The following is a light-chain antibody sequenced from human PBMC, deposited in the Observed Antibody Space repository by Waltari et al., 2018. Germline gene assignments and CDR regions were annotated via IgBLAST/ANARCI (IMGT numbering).Light chain of an antibody. Sequence: DIQMTQSPSTLSASVGERVTITCRASQSIGRWLAWYQQKPGKAPKLLIHRASSLESGVPSRFSGSGSETDFTFTISSLQPDDFATYYCQQYNSYPRTFGQGTKVEIK. J-gene: IGKJ1*01. V-gene: IGKV1-5*03. CDR2: RAS. CDR3: QQYNSYPRT. CDR1: QSIGRW.